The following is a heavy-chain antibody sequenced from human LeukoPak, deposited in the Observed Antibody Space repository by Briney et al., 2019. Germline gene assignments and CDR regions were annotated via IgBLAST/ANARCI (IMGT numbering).Heavy chain of an antibody. D-gene: IGHD6-13*01. Sequence: ASVKVSCKTSGYTFTGYYMHWVRQAPGQGLEWMGWINPNSGGTNYAQRFQGRVTMTRDTSMSTAYMELSRLRSDDTAVYYCARGRYSSSWYPYWGQGTLVTVSS. CDR1: GYTFTGYY. V-gene: IGHV1-2*02. J-gene: IGHJ4*02. CDR3: ARGRYSSSWYPY. CDR2: INPNSGGT.